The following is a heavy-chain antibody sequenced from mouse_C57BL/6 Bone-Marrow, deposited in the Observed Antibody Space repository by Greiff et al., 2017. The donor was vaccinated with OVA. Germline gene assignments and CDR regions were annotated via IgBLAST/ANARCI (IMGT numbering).Heavy chain of an antibody. CDR1: GYTFTSYW. CDR3: ARRDHYYDYGY. D-gene: IGHD2-4*01. V-gene: IGHV1-55*01. CDR2: IYPGSGST. Sequence: QVQLKQPGAELVKPGASVKMSCKASGYTFTSYWITWVKQRPGQGLEWIGDIYPGSGSTNYNEKFKSKATLTVDTSSSTAYMQLSSLTSEDSAVYYCARRDHYYDYGYWGQGTTLTVSS. J-gene: IGHJ2*01.